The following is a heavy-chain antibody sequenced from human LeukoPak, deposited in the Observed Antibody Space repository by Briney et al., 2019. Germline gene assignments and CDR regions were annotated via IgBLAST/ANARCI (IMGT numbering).Heavy chain of an antibody. Sequence: GGSLRLSCATSGFIFNNAWMSWVRQAPGKGLEWVAVISYDGSNKYYADSVKGRFTISRDNSKNTLYLQMNSLRAEDTAVYYCARNERYYDILTGYYPNYYFDYWGQGTLVTVSS. J-gene: IGHJ4*02. CDR3: ARNERYYDILTGYYPNYYFDY. D-gene: IGHD3-9*01. CDR1: GFIFNNAW. V-gene: IGHV3-30*03. CDR2: ISYDGSNK.